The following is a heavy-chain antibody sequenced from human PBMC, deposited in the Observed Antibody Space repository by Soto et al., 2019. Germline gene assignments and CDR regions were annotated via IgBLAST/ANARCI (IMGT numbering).Heavy chain of an antibody. V-gene: IGHV1-2*02. D-gene: IGHD3-16*01. Sequence: GASVKVSCKASGYTFTDYYMHLVRQAPGQGLEWMGWINPKTGGTNHAQKFQGRVTMTRATSLNTADMELSRLRSDDTAVYYCASGLWISFGGVLEAFDIWGQGTMVAVTS. CDR1: GYTFTDYY. CDR3: ASGLWISFGGVLEAFDI. CDR2: INPKTGGT. J-gene: IGHJ3*02.